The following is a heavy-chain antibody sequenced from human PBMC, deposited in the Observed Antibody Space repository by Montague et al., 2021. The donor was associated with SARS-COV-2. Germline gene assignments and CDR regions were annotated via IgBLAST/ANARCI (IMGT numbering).Heavy chain of an antibody. CDR1: GYTLTELS. CDR3: ATVNCSSTSCLNYYYYGMDV. Sequence: SVKVSCKVSGYTLTELSMHWVRQAPGKGLEWMGGFDPEDGETIYAQKFQGRVTMTEDTSTDTAYMELSSLRSEDTAVYYCATVNCSSTSCLNYYYYGMDVWGQGTTVTVSS. D-gene: IGHD2-2*01. V-gene: IGHV1-24*01. CDR2: FDPEDGET. J-gene: IGHJ6*02.